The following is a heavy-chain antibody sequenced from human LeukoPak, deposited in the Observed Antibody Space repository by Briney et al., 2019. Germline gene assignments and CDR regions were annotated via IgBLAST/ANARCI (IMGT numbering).Heavy chain of an antibody. CDR3: ARGPKVTNNFDY. J-gene: IGHJ4*02. Sequence: ASVKVSCKASVGTFSSYVISWVRQAPGQGLAWVGGIIPIFGTANYAQKFQGRVTITADESTSTAYMELSSLRSEDTAVYYCARGPKVTNNFDYWGQGTLVTVSS. CDR2: IIPIFGTA. D-gene: IGHD2-21*02. V-gene: IGHV1-69*13. CDR1: VGTFSSYV.